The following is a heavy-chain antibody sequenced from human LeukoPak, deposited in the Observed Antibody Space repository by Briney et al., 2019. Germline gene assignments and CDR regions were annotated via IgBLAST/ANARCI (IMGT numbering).Heavy chain of an antibody. V-gene: IGHV3-48*01. Sequence: GGSLRLSCAASGITVSTNYMSWVRQAPGKGLEWVSYISSSSSTIYYADSVKGRFTISRDNAKNSLYLQMNSLRAEDTAVYYCAREGTRFGHYYMDVWGKGTTVTVSS. CDR2: ISSSSSTI. J-gene: IGHJ6*03. CDR3: AREGTRFGHYYMDV. D-gene: IGHD3-3*01. CDR1: GITVSTNY.